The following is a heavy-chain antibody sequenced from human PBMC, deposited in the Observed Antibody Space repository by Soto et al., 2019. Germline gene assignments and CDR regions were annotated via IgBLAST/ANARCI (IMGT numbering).Heavy chain of an antibody. D-gene: IGHD6-13*01. CDR2: IYYSGST. V-gene: IGHV4-59*01. Sequence: SETLSLTCTVSGGSISSDYWSWIRQPPGKGLEWIGYIYYSGSTNYNPYLTSRVTISVDTSKNQFSLKLSSVTAADTAVYYCARDQAAAGTGLDYWGQGTLVTVSS. CDR3: ARDQAAAGTGLDY. CDR1: GGSISSDY. J-gene: IGHJ4*02.